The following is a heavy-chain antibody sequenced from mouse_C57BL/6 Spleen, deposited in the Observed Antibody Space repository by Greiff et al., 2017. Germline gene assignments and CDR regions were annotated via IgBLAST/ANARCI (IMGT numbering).Heavy chain of an antibody. CDR2: IDPSDSDT. CDR3: ARRGSYWYFDV. J-gene: IGHJ1*03. D-gene: IGHD3-1*01. CDR1: GYTFTSYW. Sequence: QVQLQQSGAELVKPGASVKLSCKASGYTFTSYWMHWVKQRPGQGLEWIGEIDPSDSDTNYNQKFKGKSTFTVDKYSSTAYRQLSSLASEGSAVYYCARRGSYWYFDVWGTGTTVTVSS. V-gene: IGHV1-69*01.